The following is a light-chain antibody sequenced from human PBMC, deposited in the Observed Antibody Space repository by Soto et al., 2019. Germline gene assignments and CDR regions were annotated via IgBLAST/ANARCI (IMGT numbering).Light chain of an antibody. J-gene: IGLJ1*01. V-gene: IGLV2-11*01. CDR3: CPYAGIYTLV. Sequence: QSALTQPLSVSGSPGQSVTISCTGTNSDVGGYNYVSWYQQHPGKAPKLMIYDVNKRPSGAPDRFSGSKSGNTASLTISGLQAEDEADYYCCPYAGIYTLVFGTGTKVTVL. CDR1: NSDVGGYNY. CDR2: DVN.